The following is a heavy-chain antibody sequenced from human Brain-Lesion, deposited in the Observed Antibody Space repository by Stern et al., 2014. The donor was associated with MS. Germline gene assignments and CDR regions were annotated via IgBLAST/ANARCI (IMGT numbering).Heavy chain of an antibody. CDR1: GFTFSSYG. CDR3: AKDKKDSSGWNLYFYGMDV. V-gene: IGHV3-33*06. Sequence: VPLVESGGGVVQPGRSLRLSCAVSGFTFSSYGMYWVRQAPGKGLEWVSGLWFAGTKKNYIESVKGRFTSSRDNSKNTLALQMTSLRAEDTAVYYCAKDKKDSSGWNLYFYGMDVWGQGTTVIVSS. D-gene: IGHD6-19*01. CDR2: LWFAGTKK. J-gene: IGHJ6*02.